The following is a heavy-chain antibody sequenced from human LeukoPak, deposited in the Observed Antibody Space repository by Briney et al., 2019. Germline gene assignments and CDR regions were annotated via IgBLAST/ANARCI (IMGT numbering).Heavy chain of an antibody. V-gene: IGHV1-3*03. D-gene: IGHD6-19*01. Sequence: GASVKVSCTASGYTFTDYALHWVRQAPGQSLEWIGWITTGRGETRYSQEFQRRITFTRDTSASTVYMDLSDLRSEDTAVYYCARGGKQWRGGNYFDSWGQGTLVAVSS. CDR2: ITTGRGET. J-gene: IGHJ4*02. CDR1: GYTFTDYA. CDR3: ARGGKQWRGGNYFDS.